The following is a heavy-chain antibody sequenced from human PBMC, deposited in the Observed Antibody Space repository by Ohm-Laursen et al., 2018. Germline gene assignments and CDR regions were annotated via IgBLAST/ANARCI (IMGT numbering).Heavy chain of an antibody. Sequence: SLRLSCSASGFTFRNYVMSWVRQAPGTGLEWVSAISAHGTSTYYADSVKGRFTISRDSSKNTLYLQTNSLRDEDTAVYYCARATRDGYDYWGQGTLVTVSS. CDR3: ARATRDGYDY. CDR2: ISAHGTST. V-gene: IGHV3-23*01. D-gene: IGHD6-25*01. CDR1: GFTFRNYV. J-gene: IGHJ4*02.